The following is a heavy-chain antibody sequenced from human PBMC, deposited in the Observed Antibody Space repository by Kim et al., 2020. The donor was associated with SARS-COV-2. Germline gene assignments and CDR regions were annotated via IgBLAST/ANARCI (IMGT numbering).Heavy chain of an antibody. V-gene: IGHV3-23*01. J-gene: IGHJ4*02. CDR2: ISLGGDT. CDR1: GFSFSSYA. CDR3: AKGPRGPDY. Sequence: GGSLRLSCAASGFSFSSYAMPWVRQAPGKGLEWVSGISLGGDTYYADSAEGRLTISCDNSKNTPYLQINNLGVEDTAIYYCAKGPRGPDYWGQGTLVTVSS.